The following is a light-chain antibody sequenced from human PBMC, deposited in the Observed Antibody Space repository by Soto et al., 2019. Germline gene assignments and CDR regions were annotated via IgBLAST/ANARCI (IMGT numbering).Light chain of an antibody. CDR2: EAS. V-gene: IGLV2-23*01. CDR3: CSYAGSSTWV. Sequence: QSVLTQPASVSGSPGQSITISCTGTSSDVGSYNLVSWYQQHPGKVPKIMIYEASKRPSGAPNRFSGSKSGNTASLTISRLQAEDEADYYCCSYAGSSTWVFGTGTKVTVL. CDR1: SSDVGSYNL. J-gene: IGLJ1*01.